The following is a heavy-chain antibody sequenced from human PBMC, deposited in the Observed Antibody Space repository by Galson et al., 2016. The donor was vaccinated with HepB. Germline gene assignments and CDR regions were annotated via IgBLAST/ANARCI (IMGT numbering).Heavy chain of an antibody. V-gene: IGHV3-53*01. CDR2: IYAGGST. J-gene: IGHJ4*02. Sequence: SLRLSCAVSGFSVSSTYMTWVRQAPGKGLEWVSFIYAGGSTYYGDSVKGRFTISRDNSKNTLYLQMNSLRVEDTAVYYCVRDSAAAWGFFDHWGQGSLVTVSP. CDR1: GFSVSSTY. CDR3: VRDSAAAWGFFDH. D-gene: IGHD6-13*01.